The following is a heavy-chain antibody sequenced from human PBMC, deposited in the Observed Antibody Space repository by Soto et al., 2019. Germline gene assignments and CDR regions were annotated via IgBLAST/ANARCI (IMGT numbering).Heavy chain of an antibody. CDR3: ARLRVGVTWDFHL. CDR1: GFNFGDYY. D-gene: IGHD1-26*01. Sequence: QMQLVESGGDLVKPGGSLRLSCAASGFNFGDYYMSWVRQAPGKGLVWVSFVSSTGGYTKYSDSVRGRFTVSRDNGKNSLHLQLNSLRVDDTAVYCCARLRVGVTWDFHLGGRGTLVTFSS. J-gene: IGHJ2*01. V-gene: IGHV3-11*06. CDR2: VSSTGGYT.